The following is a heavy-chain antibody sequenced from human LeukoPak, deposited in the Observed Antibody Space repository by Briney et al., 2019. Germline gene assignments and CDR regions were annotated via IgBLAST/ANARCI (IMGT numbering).Heavy chain of an antibody. CDR2: ISSSSSYT. CDR3: ARVRTLDDYGDYFDY. V-gene: IGHV3-11*06. Sequence: GGSLRLSCAASGFTFSDYYMSWIRQAPGKGLGWVSYISSSSSYTNYADSVKGRFTISRDNAKNSLYLQMNSPRAEDTAVYYCARVRTLDDYGDYFDYWGQGTLVTVSS. D-gene: IGHD4-17*01. J-gene: IGHJ4*02. CDR1: GFTFSDYY.